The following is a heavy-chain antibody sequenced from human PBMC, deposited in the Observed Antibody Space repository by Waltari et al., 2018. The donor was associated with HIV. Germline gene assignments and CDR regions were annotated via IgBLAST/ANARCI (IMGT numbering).Heavy chain of an antibody. D-gene: IGHD5-12*01. CDR1: GGSISSTINN. V-gene: IGHV4-39*01. CDR3: ARRYSGYGGRHPWFDP. CDR2: VYYSGNT. Sequence: QLKLQESGPGLAKPSETLSLTCIVSGGSISSTINNWAWIRQPPGKGLEWIGGVYYSGNTYYRPSLKSRVTISVDTSKNQFSLRLGSVTAADTAVYYCARRYSGYGGRHPWFDPWGQGTLVTVSS. J-gene: IGHJ5*02.